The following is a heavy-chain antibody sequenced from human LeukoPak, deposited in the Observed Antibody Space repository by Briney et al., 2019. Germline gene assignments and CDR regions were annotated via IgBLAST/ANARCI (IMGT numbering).Heavy chain of an antibody. V-gene: IGHV4-4*07. Sequence: SETLSLTCTVSGGSISSYYWSWIRQPAGKGLEWIGRIYTSGSTNYNPSLKSRVTISVDTSKNQFSLKLSSVTAADTAVYYCAREQLGYCSGGSCYTRGYYYYYMDVWGKGTTVTVSS. J-gene: IGHJ6*03. CDR3: AREQLGYCSGGSCYTRGYYYYYMDV. CDR2: IYTSGST. CDR1: GGSISSYY. D-gene: IGHD2-15*01.